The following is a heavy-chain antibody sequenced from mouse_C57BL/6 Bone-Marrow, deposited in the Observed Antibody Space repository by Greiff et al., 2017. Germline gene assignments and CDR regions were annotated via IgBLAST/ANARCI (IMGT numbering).Heavy chain of an antibody. V-gene: IGHV1-72*01. CDR2: IDPNSGGT. J-gene: IGHJ4*01. CDR3: ARCGLPLTHYYAMDY. D-gene: IGHD6-2*01. CDR1: GYTFTSYW. Sequence: QVQLQQPGAELVKPGASVKLSCKASGYTFTSYWMHWVKQRPGRGLEGIGRIDPNSGGTKYNEKFKSKATLTVDKPSSTAYMQLSSLTSEDSAVYYCARCGLPLTHYYAMDYWGQGTSVTVSS.